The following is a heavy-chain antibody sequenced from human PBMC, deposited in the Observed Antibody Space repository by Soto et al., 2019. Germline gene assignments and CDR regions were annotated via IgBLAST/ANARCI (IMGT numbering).Heavy chain of an antibody. J-gene: IGHJ6*02. V-gene: IGHV4-34*01. D-gene: IGHD3-10*01. Sequence: QVQLHQWGAGQLKASETLSLTCAVYGGSFSAFYWSWIRQPPGTGLEWIGDINHSGSSTYSPSLKSRVSISVDTSKTQFSLKLNSVTATDTAVYYCARGRPKISGGFVLYYCHPMDVWGQGTTVTVSS. CDR3: ARGRPKISGGFVLYYCHPMDV. CDR2: INHSGSS. CDR1: GGSFSAFY.